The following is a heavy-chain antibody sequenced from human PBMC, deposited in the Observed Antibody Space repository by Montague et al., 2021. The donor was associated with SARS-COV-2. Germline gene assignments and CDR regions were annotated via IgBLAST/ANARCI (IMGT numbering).Heavy chain of an antibody. CDR3: ASQIGSYYNYFDL. D-gene: IGHD1-26*01. V-gene: IGHV4-31*03. CDR1: GGSISSSNYY. J-gene: IGHJ4*02. CDR2: IYYSGSS. Sequence: TLSLTCSVSGGSISSSNYYWSWIRQHPGKGLEFIGYIYYSGSSFYNPSLKSRLTISVDTSKNRFSLRLSSVTAADTAIYFCASQIGSYYNYFDLWGQGTLVTVSS.